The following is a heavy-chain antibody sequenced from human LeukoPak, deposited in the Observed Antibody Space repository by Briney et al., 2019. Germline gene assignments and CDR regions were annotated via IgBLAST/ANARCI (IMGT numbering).Heavy chain of an antibody. Sequence: GGSLRLSCAPSGFTFSSYSMNWVRQAPGKGLDWVSYISSGSSTIYYADSVKGRFTISRDNAKNSLYLQMNSLRAEDTAVYYCATGSTVTTPFDYWGQGTLVTVSS. CDR1: GFTFSSYS. D-gene: IGHD4-17*01. J-gene: IGHJ4*02. V-gene: IGHV3-48*01. CDR2: ISSGSSTI. CDR3: ATGSTVTTPFDY.